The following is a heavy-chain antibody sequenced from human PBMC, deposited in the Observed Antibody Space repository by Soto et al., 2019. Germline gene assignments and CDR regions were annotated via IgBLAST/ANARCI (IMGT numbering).Heavy chain of an antibody. Sequence: GGSLRLSCAASGFTFNSYSMNWVRQAPGKGLEWVSSMSRSSRYIYYADSVKGRFTISRDNARNSVYLQMNSLRAEDTAVYYCARDGGVAATLANYFDYWGQGTLVTVSS. CDR3: ARDGGVAATLANYFDY. V-gene: IGHV3-21*01. CDR2: MSRSSRYI. D-gene: IGHD2-15*01. J-gene: IGHJ4*02. CDR1: GFTFNSYS.